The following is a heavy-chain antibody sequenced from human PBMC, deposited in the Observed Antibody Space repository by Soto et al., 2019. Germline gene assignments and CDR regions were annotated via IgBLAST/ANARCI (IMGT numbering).Heavy chain of an antibody. V-gene: IGHV3-30-3*01. CDR3: ARDLLVEMATIKRYYYGMDV. CDR1: GFTFSSYA. CDR2: ISYDGSNK. D-gene: IGHD5-12*01. Sequence: QVQLVESGGGVVQPGRSLRLSCAASGFTFSSYAMHWVRQAPGKGLEWVAVISYDGSNKYYADSVKGRFTISRDNSKNTLYLQMNSLRAEDTAVYYCARDLLVEMATIKRYYYGMDVWGQGTTVTVSS. J-gene: IGHJ6*02.